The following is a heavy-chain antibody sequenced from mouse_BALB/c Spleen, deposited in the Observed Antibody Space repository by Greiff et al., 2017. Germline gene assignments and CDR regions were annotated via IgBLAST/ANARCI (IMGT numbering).Heavy chain of an antibody. Sequence: DVKLVESGGGLVKPGGSLKLSCAASGFTFSDYYMYWVRQTPEKRLEWVATISDGGSYTYYPDSVKGRFTISRDNAKNNLYLQMSSLKSEDTAMYYCASDYYGSTFAYWGQGTLVTVSA. CDR1: GFTFSDYY. CDR3: ASDYYGSTFAY. D-gene: IGHD1-1*01. CDR2: ISDGGSYT. J-gene: IGHJ3*01. V-gene: IGHV5-4*02.